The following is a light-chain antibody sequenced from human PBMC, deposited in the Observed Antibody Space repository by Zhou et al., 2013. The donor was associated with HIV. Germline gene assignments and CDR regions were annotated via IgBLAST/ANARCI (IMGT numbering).Light chain of an antibody. CDR2: AAS. V-gene: IGKV1-8*01. CDR3: QQYNNYLT. J-gene: IGKJ4*01. Sequence: AIRMTQSPSSFSASTGDRVTITCRASQGISSYLAWYQQKPGKAPKLLIYAASTLQSGVQSRFSGSGSGTDFTLTISCLQSEDFATYYCQQYNNYLTFGGGTKVEIK. CDR1: QGISSY.